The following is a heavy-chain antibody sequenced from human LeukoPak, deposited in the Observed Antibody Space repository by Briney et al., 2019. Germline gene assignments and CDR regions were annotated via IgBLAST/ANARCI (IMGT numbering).Heavy chain of an antibody. V-gene: IGHV4-38-2*02. Sequence: PSETLSLTCTVSGYSISSGYYWGWIRQPPGKRLEWIGSIYHSGSTYYNPSLKSRVTISVDTSKNQFSLKLSSVTAADTAVYYCARRSTSCYGIWGQGTLVTVSS. J-gene: IGHJ4*02. CDR2: IYHSGST. CDR1: GYSISSGYY. CDR3: ARRSTSCYGI. D-gene: IGHD2-2*01.